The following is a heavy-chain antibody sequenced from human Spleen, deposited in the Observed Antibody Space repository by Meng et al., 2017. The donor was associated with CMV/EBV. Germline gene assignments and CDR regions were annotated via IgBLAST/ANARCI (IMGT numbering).Heavy chain of an antibody. Sequence: GESLKISCAASGFTFSSYGMHWVRQAPGKGLEWVAVIWYDGSNKYYADSVKGRFTISRDNSKNTLYLQMNSLRSEDTAVYYCARAAMIDNWFDPWGQGTLVTVSS. CDR2: IWYDGSNK. V-gene: IGHV3-33*01. CDR3: ARAAMIDNWFDP. J-gene: IGHJ5*02. D-gene: IGHD3-22*01. CDR1: GFTFSSYG.